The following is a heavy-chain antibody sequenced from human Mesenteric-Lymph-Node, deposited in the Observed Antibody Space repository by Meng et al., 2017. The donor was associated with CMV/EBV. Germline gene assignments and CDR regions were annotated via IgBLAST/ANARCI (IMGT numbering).Heavy chain of an antibody. D-gene: IGHD2-15*01. V-gene: IGHV4-39*07. J-gene: IGHJ4*02. CDR3: ARGAGWWGY. CDR2: IYYSGST. Sequence: SETLSLTCTVSGGSISSSSYYWGWIRQPPGKGLEWIGSIYYSGSTYYNPSLKSRVTISVDTSKNQFSLKLSSVTAADTAVYYCARGAGWWGYWGQGTLVTVSS. CDR1: GGSISSSSYY.